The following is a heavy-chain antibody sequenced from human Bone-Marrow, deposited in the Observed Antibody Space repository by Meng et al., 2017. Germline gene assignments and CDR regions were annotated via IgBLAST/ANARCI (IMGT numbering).Heavy chain of an antibody. CDR1: GFTFSSYS. CDR3: ARAPKAEY. J-gene: IGHJ4*02. Sequence: GESLKISCAASGFTFSSYSMNWVRQAPGKGLEWVSSISSSSSYIYYADSVKGRFTISRDNAKNSLYLQMNSLRAEDTALYYCARAPKAEYWGQGTLVTVSS. V-gene: IGHV3-21*01. CDR2: ISSSSSYI.